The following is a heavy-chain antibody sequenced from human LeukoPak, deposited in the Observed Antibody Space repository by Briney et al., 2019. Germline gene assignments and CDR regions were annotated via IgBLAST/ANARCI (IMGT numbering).Heavy chain of an antibody. CDR1: GYTFTSYG. V-gene: IGHV1-18*03. J-gene: IGHJ4*02. D-gene: IGHD2-21*02. Sequence: ASVKVSCKASGYTFTSYGISWVRQAPGQGLEWMGWISAYNGNTNYAQKLQGRVTMTTDTSTSTAYMELSSLRSEDMAVYYCARQNPMTDFDYWGQGTLVTVSS. CDR3: ARQNPMTDFDY. CDR2: ISAYNGNT.